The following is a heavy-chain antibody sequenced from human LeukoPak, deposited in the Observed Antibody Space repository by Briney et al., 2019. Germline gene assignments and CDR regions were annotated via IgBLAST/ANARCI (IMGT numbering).Heavy chain of an antibody. CDR3: ARDSVPLRLGELSLPY. CDR1: GFTFSSYE. J-gene: IGHJ4*02. D-gene: IGHD3-16*02. V-gene: IGHV3-48*03. CDR2: ISSSGSTI. Sequence: AGGSLRLSCAASGFTFSSYEMNWVRQAPGKGREWVSYISSSGSTIYYADSVKGRFTISRDNAKNSLYLQMNSLRAEDTAVYYCARDSVPLRLGELSLPYWGQGTLVTVSS.